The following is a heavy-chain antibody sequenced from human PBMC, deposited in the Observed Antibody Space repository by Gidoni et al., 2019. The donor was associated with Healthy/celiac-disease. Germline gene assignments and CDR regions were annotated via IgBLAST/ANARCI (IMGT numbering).Heavy chain of an antibody. CDR3: ASLSITMIVVVISSAPYGMDV. D-gene: IGHD3-22*01. CDR2: ISYDGSNK. Sequence: QVQLVESGGGVVQPGRSLRLSCAASGFTFSSYAMHWVRQAPGKGLEWVAVISYDGSNKYYADSVKGRFTISRDNSKNTLYLQMNSLRAEDTAVYYCASLSITMIVVVISSAPYGMDVWGQGTTVTVSS. CDR1: GFTFSSYA. J-gene: IGHJ6*02. V-gene: IGHV3-30-3*01.